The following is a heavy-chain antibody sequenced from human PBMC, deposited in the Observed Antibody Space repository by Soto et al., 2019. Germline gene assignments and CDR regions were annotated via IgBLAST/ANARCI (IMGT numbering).Heavy chain of an antibody. CDR2: INHSGST. D-gene: IGHD3-10*01. CDR3: ARGLVYGSARWRTFDY. CDR1: GGSFSGYY. V-gene: IGHV4-34*01. Sequence: PSETLSLTCAVYGGSFSGYYWSWIRQPPGKGLEWIGEINHSGSTNYNPSLKSRVTISVDTSKNQFSLKLSSATAADTAVYYCARGLVYGSARWRTFDYWGQGTLVTVSS. J-gene: IGHJ4*02.